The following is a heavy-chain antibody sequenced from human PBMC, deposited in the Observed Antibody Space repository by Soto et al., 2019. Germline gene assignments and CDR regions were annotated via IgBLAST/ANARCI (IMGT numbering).Heavy chain of an antibody. D-gene: IGHD6-19*01. V-gene: IGHV1-18*01. Sequence: ASVKVSCKASGYTFTSYGISWVRQAPGQGLEWMGWISAYNGNTNYAQKLQGRVTMTTDTSTSTAYMELRSLRSDDTAVYYCAIGHSSGRSGGPPFDPWGQGTLVTSP. CDR3: AIGHSSGRSGGPPFDP. CDR2: ISAYNGNT. CDR1: GYTFTSYG. J-gene: IGHJ5*02.